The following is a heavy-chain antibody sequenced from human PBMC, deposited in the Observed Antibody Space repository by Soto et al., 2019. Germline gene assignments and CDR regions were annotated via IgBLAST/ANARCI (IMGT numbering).Heavy chain of an antibody. CDR1: GYTLTELS. CDR2: FDPEDGET. J-gene: IGHJ3*02. D-gene: IGHD3-10*01. CDR3: ATCRFVGDQAFDI. Sequence: ASVKVSCKVSGYTLTELSMHWVRQAPGKGLEWMGGFDPEDGETIYAQKFQGRVTMTKDTSTDTAYMELSSLRSEDTAVYYCATCRFVGDQAFDIWGQGTMVTVSS. V-gene: IGHV1-24*01.